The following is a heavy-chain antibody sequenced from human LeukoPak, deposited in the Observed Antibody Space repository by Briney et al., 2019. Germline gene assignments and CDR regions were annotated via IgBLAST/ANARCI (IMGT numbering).Heavy chain of an antibody. D-gene: IGHD5-18*01. CDR3: ARDLGPVDTAMR. CDR2: IKQDGTEK. Sequence: GESLRLSCAASGFTFTTYWMSWVRQAPGKGLEWVANIKQDGTEKYYVDSVKGRFTISRDNAKNSLYLQMNSLRAEDTAVYYCARDLGPVDTAMRWGQGTLVTVSS. CDR1: GFTFTTYW. V-gene: IGHV3-7*01. J-gene: IGHJ4*02.